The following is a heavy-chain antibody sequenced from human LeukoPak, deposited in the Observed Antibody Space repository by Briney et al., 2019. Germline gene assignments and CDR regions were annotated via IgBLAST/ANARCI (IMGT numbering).Heavy chain of an antibody. J-gene: IGHJ4*02. CDR1: GFTFSSYA. V-gene: IGHV4-39*07. CDR3: AGERGEEYSSGWYKTNFFDK. CDR2: GDYSGGT. Sequence: PGGSLRLSCAASGFTFSSYAMSWVRQAPGKGLEWIASGDYSGGTYYNPSLESRVAISADMSTKQISLKLTSVTGADTAVYYCAGERGEEYSSGWYKTNFFDKWGQGIRVTVSS. D-gene: IGHD6-19*01.